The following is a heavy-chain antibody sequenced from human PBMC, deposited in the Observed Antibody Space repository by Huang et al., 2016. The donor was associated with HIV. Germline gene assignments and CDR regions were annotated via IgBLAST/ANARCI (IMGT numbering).Heavy chain of an antibody. Sequence: QVQLVQSGAEVKKPGASVKVSCKVSGYTLTELSIHWLRQAPGKGLEWMGGFAPEHGETSYAQNFQGRVTMTEDTSTDTAYMELHSLRPEDTAVYYCAAGYDTYYDIWGQGTMVIASS. D-gene: IGHD2-21*01. CDR1: GYTLTELS. J-gene: IGHJ3*02. CDR3: AAGYDTYYDI. V-gene: IGHV1-24*01. CDR2: FAPEHGET.